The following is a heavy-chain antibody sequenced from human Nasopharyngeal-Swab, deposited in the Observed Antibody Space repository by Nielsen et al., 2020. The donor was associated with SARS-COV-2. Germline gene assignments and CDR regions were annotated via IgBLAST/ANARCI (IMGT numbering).Heavy chain of an antibody. CDR1: GYTFTSYA. V-gene: IGHV1-3*01. CDR2: INAGNGNT. Sequence: ASVKVSCKASGYTFTSYAMHWVRQAPGQRLEWMGWINAGNGNTKYSQKFQGRVTITRDTSASTAYMELSSLRSEDTAVYYCAREDTAMGEIFDYWGQGTLVTVSS. CDR3: AREDTAMGEIFDY. D-gene: IGHD5-18*01. J-gene: IGHJ4*02.